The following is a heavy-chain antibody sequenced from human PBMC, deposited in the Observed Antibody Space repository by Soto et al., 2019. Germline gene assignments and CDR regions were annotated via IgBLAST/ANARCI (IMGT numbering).Heavy chain of an antibody. Sequence: EVQLLESGGDLVQPGGSLRLSCAASGFTFSSYAMKWVRQSPGKGLEWVSGISGSGSSRYYADSVKGRFTISRDNSKNTLYLQMHSLRAEETAVYFCAKDLVVRGVLDYWGQGTLVPVSA. V-gene: IGHV3-23*01. CDR2: ISGSGSSR. D-gene: IGHD2-8*02. CDR3: AKDLVVRGVLDY. J-gene: IGHJ4*02. CDR1: GFTFSSYA.